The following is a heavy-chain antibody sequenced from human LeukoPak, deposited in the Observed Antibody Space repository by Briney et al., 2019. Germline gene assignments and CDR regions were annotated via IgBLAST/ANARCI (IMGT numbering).Heavy chain of an antibody. Sequence: GSLRLSCAASGFTFSSYAMSWVRQAPGKGLEWVSAISGSGGSTYYADSVKGRFTISRDNSKNTLYLQMNSLRAEDTAVYYCAKVRHYDFWSGYSPFDYWGQGTLVTVSS. CDR3: AKVRHYDFWSGYSPFDY. J-gene: IGHJ4*02. V-gene: IGHV3-23*01. CDR1: GFTFSSYA. CDR2: ISGSGGST. D-gene: IGHD3-3*01.